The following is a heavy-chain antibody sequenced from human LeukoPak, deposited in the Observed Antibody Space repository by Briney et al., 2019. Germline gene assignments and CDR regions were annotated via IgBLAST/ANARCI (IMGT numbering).Heavy chain of an antibody. CDR2: ISSSSSYI. Sequence: GGSLRLSCAPSGFTFSSYSMNWVRHAPGKWRECLSSISSSSSYIHYPDSVEGRFTISRDNDKNSLYLQMNSLRAEDTAVYYCARYYDFWSGHYMDVWGKGTTVTVSS. J-gene: IGHJ6*03. CDR3: ARYYDFWSGHYMDV. D-gene: IGHD3-3*01. V-gene: IGHV3-21*01. CDR1: GFTFSSYS.